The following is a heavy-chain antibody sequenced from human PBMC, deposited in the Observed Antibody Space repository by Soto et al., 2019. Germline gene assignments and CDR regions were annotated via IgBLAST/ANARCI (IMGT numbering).Heavy chain of an antibody. CDR1: GYTLTELS. Sequence: ASVKVSCKVSGYTLTELSMHWVRQAPGKGLEWMGGFDPEGGETIYAQKFQGRVTMTRNTSISTAYMELSSLRSEDTAVYYCARGRLPRYYYYYMDVWGKGTTVTVSS. CDR3: ARGRLPRYYYYYMDV. D-gene: IGHD3-16*01. CDR2: FDPEGGET. J-gene: IGHJ6*03. V-gene: IGHV1-24*01.